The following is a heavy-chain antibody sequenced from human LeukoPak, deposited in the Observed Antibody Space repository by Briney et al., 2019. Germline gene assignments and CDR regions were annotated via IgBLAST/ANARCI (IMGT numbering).Heavy chain of an antibody. CDR3: ARDPVAGSLDY. V-gene: IGHV1-2*02. J-gene: IGHJ4*02. CDR2: INLNSGGT. CDR1: GYTFTGYY. D-gene: IGHD6-19*01. Sequence: ASVKVSCKASGYTFTGYYMHWVRQAPGQGLEWMGWINLNSGGTNYAQKFQSRVTMTRDTSISTAYMELSRLRSDDTAVYYCARDPVAGSLDYWGQGTLVTVSS.